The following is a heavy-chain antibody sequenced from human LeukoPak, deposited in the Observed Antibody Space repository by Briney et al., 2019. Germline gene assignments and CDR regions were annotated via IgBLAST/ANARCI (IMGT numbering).Heavy chain of an antibody. CDR2: INPNSGGT. D-gene: IGHD3-16*02. CDR1: GYTFTGYY. Sequence: GAPVKVSCKASGYTFTGYYMHWVRQAPGQGLEWMGWINPNSGGTNYAQKFQGRVTMTRDTSISTAYMELSRLRSDDTAVYYCARGLLQITFGGVIVMGNMRYYYYYYMDVWGKGTTVTVSS. J-gene: IGHJ6*03. CDR3: ARGLLQITFGGVIVMGNMRYYYYYYMDV. V-gene: IGHV1-2*02.